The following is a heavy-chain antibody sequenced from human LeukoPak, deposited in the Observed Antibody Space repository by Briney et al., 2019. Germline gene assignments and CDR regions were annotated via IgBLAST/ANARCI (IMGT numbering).Heavy chain of an antibody. V-gene: IGHV3-7*03. D-gene: IGHD3/OR15-3a*01. CDR2: IKLDGSEK. CDR1: GFTFGKYW. J-gene: IGHJ4*02. CDR3: ARDQYDTWSRRGNFDS. Sequence: GRSLRLSCVASGFTFGKYWMSWVRQAPGKGPEWVANIKLDGSEKNYVDSVKGRFTISRDNTKNSLYLQMNSLRAEDTAVFYCARDQYDTWSRRGNFDSWGQGTLVIVSS.